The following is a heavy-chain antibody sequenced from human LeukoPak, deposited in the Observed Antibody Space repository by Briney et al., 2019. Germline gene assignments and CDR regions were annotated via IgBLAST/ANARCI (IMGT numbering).Heavy chain of an antibody. D-gene: IGHD3-22*01. J-gene: IGHJ4*02. CDR3: VRSAFHAGSGNYYDY. V-gene: IGHV3-74*03. CDR2: IDNAGSIT. Sequence: GGSLRLSCAVSGFAITNYGVHWVRQAPGKGLVWVSRIDNAGSITTYADSVKGRFTISRDNAENTLYLQMNSLRVEDTAVYYCVRSAFHAGSGNYYDYWGQGTLVTVSS. CDR1: GFAITNYG.